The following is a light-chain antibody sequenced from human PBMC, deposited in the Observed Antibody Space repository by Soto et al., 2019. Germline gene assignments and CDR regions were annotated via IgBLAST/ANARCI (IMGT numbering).Light chain of an antibody. V-gene: IGKV1-39*01. Sequence: DIQMTQSPSSLSASVGDRVIISCRASLSVRSYLNWYQQKPGKAPELLISAASSLQSGVPSRFSGSGSGTDFTLTILSLQPEDFATYYCQQSNSPPYTFGQGTKREIK. CDR2: AAS. CDR1: LSVRSY. J-gene: IGKJ2*01. CDR3: QQSNSPPYT.